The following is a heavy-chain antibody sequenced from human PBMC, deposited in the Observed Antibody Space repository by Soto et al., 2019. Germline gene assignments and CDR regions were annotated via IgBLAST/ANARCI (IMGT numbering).Heavy chain of an antibody. CDR1: GFTFSSYG. J-gene: IGHJ4*02. D-gene: IGHD1-26*01. Sequence: PGGSLRLSCAASGFTFSSYGMHWGRQAPGKGLEWVAVISYDGSNKYYADNVKGRITISRDNSKNTLYLQMNSLRAEDTAVYYCAKVLYSGNYYFDYWGQGTLVTVSS. CDR3: AKVLYSGNYYFDY. CDR2: ISYDGSNK. V-gene: IGHV3-30*18.